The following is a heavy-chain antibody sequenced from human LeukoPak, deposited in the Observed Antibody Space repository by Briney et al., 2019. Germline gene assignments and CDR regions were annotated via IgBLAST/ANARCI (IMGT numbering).Heavy chain of an antibody. CDR1: GGSISSSSYY. V-gene: IGHV4-39*07. J-gene: IGHJ4*02. Sequence: SETLSLTCTVSGGSISSSSYYWGWIRQPPGKGLEWIGSIYYSGSTYYNPSLKSRVTISVDTSKNQFSLKLSSVTAADTAVYYCARRRGKYSGSYNAFDYWGQGTLVTVSS. CDR3: ARRRGKYSGSYNAFDY. D-gene: IGHD1-26*01. CDR2: IYYSGST.